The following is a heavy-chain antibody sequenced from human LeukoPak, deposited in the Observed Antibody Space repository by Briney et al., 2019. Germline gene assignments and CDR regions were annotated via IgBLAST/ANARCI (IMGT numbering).Heavy chain of an antibody. CDR2: ISGSSSHI. CDR3: VRIPNSANFPNWFDP. CDR1: GFTFSSYT. Sequence: GGSLRLSCAASGFTFSSYTINWFRQAPGKGLEWISSISGSSSHIYYADSVKGRFTISRDNAKDSLYLQMNSLRAEDTALYYCVRIPNSANFPNWFDPWGQGTLVTVSS. V-gene: IGHV3-21*01. D-gene: IGHD4/OR15-4a*01. J-gene: IGHJ5*02.